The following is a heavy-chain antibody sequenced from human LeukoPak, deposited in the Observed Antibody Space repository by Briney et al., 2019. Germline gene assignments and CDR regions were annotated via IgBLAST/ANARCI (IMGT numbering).Heavy chain of an antibody. J-gene: IGHJ4*02. CDR3: ARDENYGIFFNVDY. CDR2: ISGSTGDT. CDR1: GYTFTGYY. Sequence: WASVKVSCKASGYTFTGYYMHWVRQAPGEGPEWMGWISGSTGDTNYAQKFQGRVTMTADTSSSTAYMELRSLRLDDMAVYYRARDENYGIFFNVDYWGQGTLVTVSS. D-gene: IGHD4-17*01. V-gene: IGHV1-18*03.